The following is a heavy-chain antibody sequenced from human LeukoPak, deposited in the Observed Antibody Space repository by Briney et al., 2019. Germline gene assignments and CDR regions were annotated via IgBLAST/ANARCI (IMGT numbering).Heavy chain of an antibody. CDR1: GYTFTGYY. V-gene: IGHV1-2*02. D-gene: IGHD3-22*01. CDR2: INPNSGGT. J-gene: IGHJ4*02. Sequence: ASVKVSCKASGYTFTGYYMHWVRQAPGQGLEWMGGINPNSGGTNYAQKFQGRVTMTRDTSISTAYMELSRLRSDDTAVYYCARLASLYDSSGYYWGDYWGQGTLVTVSS. CDR3: ARLASLYDSSGYYWGDY.